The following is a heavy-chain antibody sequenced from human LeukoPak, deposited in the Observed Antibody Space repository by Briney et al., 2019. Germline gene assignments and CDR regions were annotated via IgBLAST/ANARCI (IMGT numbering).Heavy chain of an antibody. CDR3: ARGDLAYCGGDCYS. D-gene: IGHD2-21*02. J-gene: IGHJ5*02. Sequence: SETLSLTCTVSGGSISSYYWSWIRQPAGKGLEWIGRIYTSGATNYNPSLKSRVTMSVDTSKNQFSLKLSSVTAADTAVYYCARGDLAYCGGDCYSWGQGALVTVSS. CDR2: IYTSGAT. CDR1: GGSISSYY. V-gene: IGHV4-4*07.